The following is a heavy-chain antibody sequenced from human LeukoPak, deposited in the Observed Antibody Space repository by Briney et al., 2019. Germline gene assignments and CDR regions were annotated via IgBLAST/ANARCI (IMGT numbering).Heavy chain of an antibody. Sequence: SETLSLTCTVSGGSISSSSYYWGWIRQPPGKGLEWIGSIYYSGSTYYNPSLKSRVTISGDTSKNQFCLKLSSVTAADTAVYYCARHALSDYVWGSYRPRGSVGDAFDIWGQGTMVTVSS. CDR1: GGSISSSSYY. CDR2: IYYSGST. CDR3: ARHALSDYVWGSYRPRGSVGDAFDI. D-gene: IGHD3-16*02. J-gene: IGHJ3*02. V-gene: IGHV4-39*01.